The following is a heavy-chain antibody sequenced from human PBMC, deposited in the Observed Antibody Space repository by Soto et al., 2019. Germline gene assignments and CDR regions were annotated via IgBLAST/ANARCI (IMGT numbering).Heavy chain of an antibody. V-gene: IGHV3-23*01. Sequence: AGGSLRLSCASSGFTFSSYAMSWVRQAPGKGLEWVSAISGSGGSTYYADSVKGRFTISRDNSKNTLYLQMNSLRAEDTAVYYCATDSSGWYGASKDWGQGTLVTVSS. J-gene: IGHJ4*02. CDR3: ATDSSGWYGASKD. D-gene: IGHD6-19*01. CDR1: GFTFSSYA. CDR2: ISGSGGST.